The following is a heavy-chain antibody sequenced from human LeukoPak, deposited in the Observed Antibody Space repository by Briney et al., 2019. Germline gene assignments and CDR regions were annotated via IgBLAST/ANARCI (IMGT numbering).Heavy chain of an antibody. V-gene: IGHV3-23*01. D-gene: IGHD6-13*01. CDR2: ISDSGGST. Sequence: PGGSLRLSCAASGFTFSSYAMSWVRQAPGKGLEWVSAISDSGGSTYYADSVKGRFTTSRDNSKNTLYLQMNSLRAEGTAVYYCAKKDYRIAGAGIDCWGQGTLVTVSS. CDR3: AKKDYRIAGAGIDC. CDR1: GFTFSSYA. J-gene: IGHJ4*02.